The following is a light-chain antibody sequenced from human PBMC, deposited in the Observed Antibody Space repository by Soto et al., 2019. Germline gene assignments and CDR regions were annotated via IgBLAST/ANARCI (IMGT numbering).Light chain of an antibody. CDR2: AAS. CDR3: EQGNSYPLT. V-gene: IGKV1-9*01. CDR1: QGISSS. J-gene: IGKJ4*01. Sequence: DIQLTQSPSFLSASVGDRVTITCRASQGISSSLAWYQQKPGKAPNLLIYAASTLQTGVPTRFSGSGSGTEFTLTSSSLQPEDCASYYREQGNSYPLTFGGGTKVEIK.